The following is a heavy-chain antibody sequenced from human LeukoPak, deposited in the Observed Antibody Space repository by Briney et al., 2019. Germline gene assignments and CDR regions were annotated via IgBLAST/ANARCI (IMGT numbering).Heavy chain of an antibody. CDR3: ARGVYSSGWYPDYFDY. CDR2: IKRDGSEK. J-gene: IGHJ4*02. CDR1: GFTFSSYW. Sequence: GGSLRLSCAASGFTFSSYWMSWVRQAPGKGLEWVANIKRDGSEKYYVGSVKGRFTISRDNAENSLYLQMNNLGAEDTAVYYCARGVYSSGWYPDYFDYWGQGTLVTVSS. D-gene: IGHD6-19*01. V-gene: IGHV3-7*01.